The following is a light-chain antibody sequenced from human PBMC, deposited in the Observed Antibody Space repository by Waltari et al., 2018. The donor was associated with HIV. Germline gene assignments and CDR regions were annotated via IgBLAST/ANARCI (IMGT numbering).Light chain of an antibody. CDR2: LNH. V-gene: IGLV1-40*01. J-gene: IGLJ2*01. Sequence: QSVLTQPPSVSAAPGQRITISCTGNSSNIGAAYSVHWYQQVPGSAPKLLIYLNHNRPAGVPARFSGSRSGSSASLAITGLRPEDEADYYCQSHDSSLSGSSVFGGGTKLTVL. CDR3: QSHDSSLSGSSV. CDR1: SSNIGAAYS.